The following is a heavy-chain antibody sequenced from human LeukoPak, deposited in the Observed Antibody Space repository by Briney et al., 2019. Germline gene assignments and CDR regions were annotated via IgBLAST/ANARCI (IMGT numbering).Heavy chain of an antibody. CDR3: ATDQLGEDAFDI. V-gene: IGHV3-21*01. CDR1: GLTFSSYS. J-gene: IGHJ3*02. Sequence: AGGSLRLSCAASGLTFSSYSMNWVRQAPGKGLEWVSSISSSSSYIYYADSVKGRFTISRDNAKNSLYLQMNSLRAEDTAVYYCATDQLGEDAFDIWGQGTMVTVSS. CDR2: ISSSSSYI. D-gene: IGHD2-2*01.